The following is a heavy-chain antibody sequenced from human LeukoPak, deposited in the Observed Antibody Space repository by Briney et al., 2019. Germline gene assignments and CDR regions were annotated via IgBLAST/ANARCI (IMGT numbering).Heavy chain of an antibody. CDR1: GYSFTSYW. V-gene: IGHV5-51*01. CDR3: ARRPWGAPTTNTDHFDY. CDR2: IYPGDSDT. D-gene: IGHD3-16*01. J-gene: IGHJ4*02. Sequence: GESLKISCKGSGYSFTSYWIGWVRQMPGKGLEWMGIIYPGDSDTRYSPSFQGQVTISADKSISTAYLQWSSLKASDTAMYYCARRPWGAPTTNTDHFDYWGQGTLVTVSS.